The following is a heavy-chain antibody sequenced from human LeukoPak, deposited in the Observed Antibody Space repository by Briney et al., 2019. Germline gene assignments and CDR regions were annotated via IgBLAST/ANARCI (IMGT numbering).Heavy chain of an antibody. Sequence: GGSLRLSCAASGFNFRIYDMNWVRQAPGKGLEWVSYISSSGSTRSYADSVQGRFTISRDNAKNSLSLQMNSLRAEDTAVYYCARVAWRAFDIWGQGTMVTVSS. V-gene: IGHV3-48*03. D-gene: IGHD5-12*01. CDR2: ISSSGSTR. CDR3: ARVAWRAFDI. CDR1: GFNFRIYD. J-gene: IGHJ3*02.